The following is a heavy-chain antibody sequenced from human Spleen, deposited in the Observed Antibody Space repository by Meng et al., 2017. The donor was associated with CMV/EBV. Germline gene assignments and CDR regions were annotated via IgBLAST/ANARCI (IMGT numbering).Heavy chain of an antibody. D-gene: IGHD3-22*01. CDR1: GGTFSSYT. V-gene: IGHV1-69*02. Sequence: CKASGGTFSSYTISWVRQAPRQVLEWMGRIIPILGIANYAQKFQGRVTITADKSTSTAYMELSSLRSEDTAVYYCARASSGPHPFDPWGQGTLVTVSS. J-gene: IGHJ5*02. CDR3: ARASSGPHPFDP. CDR2: IIPILGIA.